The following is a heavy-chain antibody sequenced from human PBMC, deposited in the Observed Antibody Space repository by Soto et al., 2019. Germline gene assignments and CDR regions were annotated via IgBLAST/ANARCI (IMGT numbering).Heavy chain of an antibody. Sequence: SETLSLTCAVYGGFLSESHWTWIRQPPGKGLEWIGEINHVGGTNYNPSLKSRVTMSVDTSQNQFSLRLISVTAADTAMYFCVRIRYQLPSSVLWLDPWGQGTPVTVSS. V-gene: IGHV4-34*01. CDR2: INHVGGT. J-gene: IGHJ5*02. D-gene: IGHD3-16*01. CDR3: VRIRYQLPSSVLWLDP. CDR1: GGFLSESH.